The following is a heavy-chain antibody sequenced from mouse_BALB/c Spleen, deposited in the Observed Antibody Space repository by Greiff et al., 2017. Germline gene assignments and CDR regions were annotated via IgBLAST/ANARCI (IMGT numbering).Heavy chain of an antibody. V-gene: IGHV14-3*02. Sequence: EVKLMESGAELVKPGASVKLSCTASGFNIKDTYMHWVKQRPEQGLEWIGTIDPANGNTKYDPKFQGKATLTADTSSNTAYLQLSSLTSEDSSVYYCSSGITTGAMDYWGQGTSVTVSS. D-gene: IGHD2-4*01. CDR2: IDPANGNT. CDR3: SSGITTGAMDY. J-gene: IGHJ4*01. CDR1: GFNIKDTY.